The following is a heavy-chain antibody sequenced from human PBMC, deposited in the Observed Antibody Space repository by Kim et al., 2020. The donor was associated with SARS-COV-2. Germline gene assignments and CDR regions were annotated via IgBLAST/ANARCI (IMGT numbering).Heavy chain of an antibody. CDR3: ARDHSLGLLWFGELWSPGDYYYGMDV. J-gene: IGHJ6*02. V-gene: IGHV3-48*02. Sequence: GGSLRLFCAASGFTFSSYSMNWVRQAPGKGLEWVSYISSSSSTIYYADSVKGRFTISRDNAKNSLYLQMNSLRDEDTAVYYCARDHSLGLLWFGELWSPGDYYYGMDVWGQGTTVTVSS. D-gene: IGHD3-10*01. CDR2: ISSSSSTI. CDR1: GFTFSSYS.